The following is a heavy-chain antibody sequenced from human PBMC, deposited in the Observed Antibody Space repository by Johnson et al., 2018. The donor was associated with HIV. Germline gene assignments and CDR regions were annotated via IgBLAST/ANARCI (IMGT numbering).Heavy chain of an antibody. CDR3: AKDQLSEHLVLRSAFDI. D-gene: IGHD6-6*01. CDR1: GFTFYDYA. CDR2: ISGSGGST. J-gene: IGHJ3*02. V-gene: IGHV3-23*04. Sequence: EVQLVESGGGLVQPGRSLRLSCVASGFTFYDYAMHWVRQAPGKGLEWVSAISGSGGSTYYADSVKGRFTISRDNSKNTLYLQMNSLRAEDTAVYYCAKDQLSEHLVLRSAFDIWGQGTMVTVSS.